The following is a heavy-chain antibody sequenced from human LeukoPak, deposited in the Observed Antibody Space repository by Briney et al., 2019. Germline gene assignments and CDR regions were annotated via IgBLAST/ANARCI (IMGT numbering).Heavy chain of an antibody. V-gene: IGHV4-34*01. CDR2: INHSGST. Sequence: SETLSLTCAVYGGSFSGYYWSWIRQPPGKGLEWIGEINHSGSTNYNPSLKSRVTISVDTSKNQFSLKPSSVTAADTAVYYCAARYCSSTSCHDYWGQGTLVTVSS. J-gene: IGHJ4*02. CDR3: AARYCSSTSCHDY. CDR1: GGSFSGYY. D-gene: IGHD2-2*01.